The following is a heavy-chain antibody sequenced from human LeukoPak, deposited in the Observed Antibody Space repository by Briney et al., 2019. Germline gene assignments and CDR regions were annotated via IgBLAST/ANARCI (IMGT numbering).Heavy chain of an antibody. V-gene: IGHV3-23*01. CDR3: ASHCSSTSCYDSSSFL. D-gene: IGHD2-2*01. Sequence: PGGSLRLSCAASGFTFSSYAMSWVRQAPGKGLEWVSAISGSGGSTYYADSVKGRFTISRDNSKNTLYLQMNSLRAEDTAVYYCASHCSSTSCYDSSSFLWGQGTLVTVSS. CDR1: GFTFSSYA. CDR2: ISGSGGST. J-gene: IGHJ4*02.